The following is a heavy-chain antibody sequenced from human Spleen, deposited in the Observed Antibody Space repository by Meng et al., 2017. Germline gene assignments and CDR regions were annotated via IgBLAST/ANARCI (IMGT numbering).Heavy chain of an antibody. CDR3: AKDRRGRMEPRDY. CDR2: ISGGYGGNT. V-gene: IGHV3-23*01. D-gene: IGHD1-14*01. J-gene: IGHJ4*02. CDR1: GFMFSGYA. Sequence: GGSLRLSCAAYGFMFSGYAMTWVRQAPGRGLEWVSSISGGYGGNTYYANSLKGRFTISRDNSKSTLYLQMNILRVEDTAVYYCAKDRRGRMEPRDYWGQGTLVTVSS.